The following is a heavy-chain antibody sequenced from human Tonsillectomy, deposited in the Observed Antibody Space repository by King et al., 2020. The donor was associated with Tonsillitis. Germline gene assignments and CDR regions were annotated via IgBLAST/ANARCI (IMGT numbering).Heavy chain of an antibody. CDR1: GFTFDDYA. V-gene: IGHV3-9*01. CDR3: AKEVYESSGYGMDV. J-gene: IGHJ6*02. D-gene: IGHD3-22*01. CDR2: ISWNSGSI. Sequence: VQLVESEGGLVQPGRSLRLSCAASGFTFDDYAMHWVRQAPGKGLEWVSGISWNSGSIGYADSVKGRFTISRDNAKNSLYLQVNSLRAEDTAFYYCAKEVYESSGYGMDVWGQGTTVTVSS.